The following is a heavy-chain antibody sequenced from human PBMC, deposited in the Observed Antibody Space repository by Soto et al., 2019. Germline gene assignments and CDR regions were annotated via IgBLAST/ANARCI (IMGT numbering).Heavy chain of an antibody. D-gene: IGHD2-15*01. V-gene: IGHV4-31*03. Sequence: QVQLQESGPGLVKPSQTLSLTCTVSGGSISSGGYYWSWIRQHPGKGLEWIGYIYYSGSTYYNPSLNSRVTISVDTSKNQFSLKLSSVTAADTAVDYCARDGTASGRCSGGSCYLGRFDPWGQGTLVTVSS. CDR3: ARDGTASGRCSGGSCYLGRFDP. J-gene: IGHJ5*02. CDR2: IYYSGST. CDR1: GGSISSGGYY.